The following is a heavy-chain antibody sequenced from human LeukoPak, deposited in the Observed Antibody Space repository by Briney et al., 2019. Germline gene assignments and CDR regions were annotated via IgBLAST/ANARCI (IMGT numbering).Heavy chain of an antibody. CDR3: ASGGRYSAVDY. Sequence: GGSLRLSCAASGFTVSSNYMNWVRQAPGKGLEWVSAIYNGGSTYYADSVKGRFTISRDNSKNTLYLQMNSLRAEDTAVYYCASGGRYSAVDYWAREPWSSSPQ. J-gene: IGHJ4*02. CDR1: GFTVSSNY. D-gene: IGHD3-9*01. V-gene: IGHV3-53*01. CDR2: IYNGGST.